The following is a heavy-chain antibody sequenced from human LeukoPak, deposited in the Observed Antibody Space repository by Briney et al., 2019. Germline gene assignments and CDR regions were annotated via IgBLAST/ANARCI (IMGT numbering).Heavy chain of an antibody. J-gene: IGHJ4*02. CDR2: IYWDDDK. V-gene: IGHV2-5*02. D-gene: IGHD2-15*01. CDR3: AHSLRRRSCSGGSCYYFDD. Sequence: SGPTLVNPTQTLTLTCTFSGFSLNTHGVGVGWIRQPPGKALEWLALIYWDDDKRYSPSLKSKITVTKDTSKNQVVLTMTNMDLVDTATYHCAHSLRRRSCSGGSCYYFDDWGQGTLVTVSS. CDR1: GFSLNTHGVG.